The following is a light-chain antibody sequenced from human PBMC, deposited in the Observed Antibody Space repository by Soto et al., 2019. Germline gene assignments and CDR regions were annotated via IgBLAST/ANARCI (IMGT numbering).Light chain of an antibody. CDR1: QSVSNNY. CDR2: GAS. V-gene: IGKV3-20*01. J-gene: IGKJ1*01. Sequence: ELVLTQSPATLSLSPGERATLSCRASQSVSNNYLAWYQQKPGQAPRLLIYGASNRATGIPDRFSGSGSGTDFTLTLSRLEPEDFAVYYCQQYGSSGTFGQGTKVEIK. CDR3: QQYGSSGT.